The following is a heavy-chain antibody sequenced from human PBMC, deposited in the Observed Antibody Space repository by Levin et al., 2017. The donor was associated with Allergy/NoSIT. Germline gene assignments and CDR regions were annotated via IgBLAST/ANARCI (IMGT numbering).Heavy chain of an antibody. CDR2: IDPNSVAT. Sequence: PGGSLRLSCKASGYPFSGYIMHWVRQAPGQGLEWMGWIDPNSVATNYAQRFQGRVTMARDTSISTAYMELTRLRSDDTAVYYCARGERRDYDLLIGYYHPREFDYWGQGTLVTVSS. D-gene: IGHD3-9*01. CDR1: GYPFSGYI. CDR3: ARGERRDYDLLIGYYHPREFDY. J-gene: IGHJ4*02. V-gene: IGHV1-2*02.